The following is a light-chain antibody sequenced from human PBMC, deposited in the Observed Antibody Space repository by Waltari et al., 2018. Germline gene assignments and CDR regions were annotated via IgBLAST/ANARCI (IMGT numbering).Light chain of an antibody. Sequence: EIVMTQSPATLSVSPGERATLPCRDSQRVSSNLAWYQQKPGQAPRPLISGASTRATGIPARFSGSGSGTEYILNISSLQSEDFAIYYCQQYNNWPPWTFGQGTKVEIK. CDR1: QRVSSN. J-gene: IGKJ1*01. CDR3: QQYNNWPPWT. V-gene: IGKV3-15*01. CDR2: GAS.